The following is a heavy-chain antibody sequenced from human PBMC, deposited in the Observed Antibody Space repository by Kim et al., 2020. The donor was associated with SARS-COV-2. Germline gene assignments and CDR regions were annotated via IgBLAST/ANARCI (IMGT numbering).Heavy chain of an antibody. Sequence: GGSLRLSCAASGFTFSSYAMSWVRQAPGKGLEWVSAISGSGGSTYYADSVKGRFTISRDNSKNTLYLQMNSLRAEDTAVYYCAKDREYDSSGYPQAPFDYWGQGTLVTVSS. CDR1: GFTFSSYA. CDR3: AKDREYDSSGYPQAPFDY. CDR2: ISGSGGST. J-gene: IGHJ4*02. D-gene: IGHD3-22*01. V-gene: IGHV3-23*01.